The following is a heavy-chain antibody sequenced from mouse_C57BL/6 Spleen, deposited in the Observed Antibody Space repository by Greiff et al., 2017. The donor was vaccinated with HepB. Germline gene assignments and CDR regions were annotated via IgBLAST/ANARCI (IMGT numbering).Heavy chain of an antibody. V-gene: IGHV5-9-1*02. CDR3: TRGGSYDYAMDY. CDR1: GFTFSSYA. Sequence: EVKLVESGEGLVKPGGSLKLSCAASGFTFSSYAMSWVRQTPEKRLEWVAYISSGGDYIYYADTVKGRFTISRDNARKTLYLQMSSLKSEDTAMYYCTRGGSYDYAMDYWGQGTSVTVSS. CDR2: ISSGGDYI. D-gene: IGHD2-3*01. J-gene: IGHJ4*01.